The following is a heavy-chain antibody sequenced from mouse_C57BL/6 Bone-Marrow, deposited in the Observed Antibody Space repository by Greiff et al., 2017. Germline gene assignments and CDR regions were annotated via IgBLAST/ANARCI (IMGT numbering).Heavy chain of an antibody. CDR2: ISDGGSYT. Sequence: DVKLVESGGGLVKPGGSLKLSCAASGFTFSSYAMSWVRQTPEKRLEWVATISDGGSYTYYPDNVKGRFTISRDNAKNNLYLQMSHLKSEDTAMYYCAREGGLRREYFDVWGTGTTVTVSS. D-gene: IGHD2-4*01. CDR1: GFTFSSYA. CDR3: AREGGLRREYFDV. J-gene: IGHJ1*03. V-gene: IGHV5-4*01.